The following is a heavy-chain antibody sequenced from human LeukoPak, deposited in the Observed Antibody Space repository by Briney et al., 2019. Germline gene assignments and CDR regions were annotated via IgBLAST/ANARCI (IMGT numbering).Heavy chain of an antibody. CDR3: ARGGSPHDYGDYRPSAFDI. Sequence: GASVKVSCKASGGTFSSYAISWVRQAPGQGLEWMGGIIPIFGTANYAQKFQGRVTITADKSTSTAYMELSSLRSEDTAVYYCARGGSPHDYGDYRPSAFDIWGQGTMVTVSS. V-gene: IGHV1-69*06. CDR1: GGTFSSYA. CDR2: IIPIFGTA. D-gene: IGHD4-17*01. J-gene: IGHJ3*02.